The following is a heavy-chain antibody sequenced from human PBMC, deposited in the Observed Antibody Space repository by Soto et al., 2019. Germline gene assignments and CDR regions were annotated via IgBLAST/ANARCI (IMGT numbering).Heavy chain of an antibody. J-gene: IGHJ6*02. V-gene: IGHV1-58*01. CDR2: IVAGSGNT. D-gene: IGHD3-22*01. CDR3: AASESSRRVWYYYGMDV. Sequence: SVKVSCKASGFTFTSSAVQWVRQARGQRLEWIGWIVAGSGNTNYAQKFQERVTITRDMSTSTAYMELSSLRSEDTAVYYCAASESSRRVWYYYGMDVWGQGTTVTVSS. CDR1: GFTFTSSA.